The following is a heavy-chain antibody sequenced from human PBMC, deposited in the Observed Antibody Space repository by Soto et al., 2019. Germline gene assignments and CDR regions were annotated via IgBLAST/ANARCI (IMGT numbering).Heavy chain of an antibody. Sequence: LRLSCAASGFSFSTYAMGWLRQAPGKGLEWVSAISGNGGSTYYADSVKGRFTISRDNSKNTLYLLMNSLRAEDTAVYYCAKENTGWYSNWGQGTMVTVSS. J-gene: IGHJ4*02. CDR2: ISGNGGST. V-gene: IGHV3-23*01. CDR1: GFSFSTYA. CDR3: AKENTGWYSN. D-gene: IGHD6-19*01.